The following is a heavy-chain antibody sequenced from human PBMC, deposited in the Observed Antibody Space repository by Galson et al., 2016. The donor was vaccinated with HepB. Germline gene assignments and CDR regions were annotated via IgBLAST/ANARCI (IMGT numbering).Heavy chain of an antibody. V-gene: IGHV5-51*01. CDR3: ATRTNSVTFAFDI. CDR2: IYPGGSET. D-gene: IGHD4-17*01. J-gene: IGHJ3*02. Sequence: QSGAEVTRPGESLRISCKGSGYSFSPYWIGWVRQTPGKGLEWMGVIYPGGSETQYRPSIQGQVTISADVSIATAYLQWNSLKASDTAVYYCATRTNSVTFAFDIWGQGTRVTVSS. CDR1: GYSFSPYW.